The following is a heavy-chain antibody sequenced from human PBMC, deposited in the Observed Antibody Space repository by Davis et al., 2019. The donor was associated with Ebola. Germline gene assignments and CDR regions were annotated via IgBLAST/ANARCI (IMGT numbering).Heavy chain of an antibody. CDR3: AKDAEDGSGNWFFDF. V-gene: IGHV3-48*02. CDR1: GFTFSRHS. D-gene: IGHD5-24*01. CDR2: ISSGSHDT. J-gene: IGHJ2*01. Sequence: GESLKISCGASGFTFSRHSMNWVRQAPGKGLEWIAFISSGSHDTYYADSVRGRFTISRDNAKNLLYLQLNSLRDEDTALYYCAKDAEDGSGNWFFDFRGRGALVTVSS.